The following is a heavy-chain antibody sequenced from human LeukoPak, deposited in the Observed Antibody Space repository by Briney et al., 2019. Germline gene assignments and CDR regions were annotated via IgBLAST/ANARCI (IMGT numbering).Heavy chain of an antibody. V-gene: IGHV3-21*01. CDR1: GFIFSSYS. Sequence: KPGGSLRLSCAASGFIFSSYSMSWVRQAPGKGLEWVSSISSSSHMYYADSVKGRFTISRDNAKNSLYLQMSSLRAEDTAMYYCARVPSWLGVTDYAPFDSWGQGTLVTVSS. J-gene: IGHJ4*02. D-gene: IGHD2-21*02. CDR2: ISSSSHM. CDR3: ARVPSWLGVTDYAPFDS.